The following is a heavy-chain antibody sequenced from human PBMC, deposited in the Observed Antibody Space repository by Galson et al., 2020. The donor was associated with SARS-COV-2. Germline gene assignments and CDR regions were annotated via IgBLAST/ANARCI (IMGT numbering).Heavy chain of an antibody. CDR3: ARGRIVVPAAANWFDP. Sequence: SETLSLTCTVSGGSISSGGYYWSWIRQHPGKGLEWIGYIYYSGSTYYNPSLKSRVTISVDTSKNQFSLKLSSVTAADTAVYYCARGRIVVPAAANWFDPWGQGTLVTVSA. V-gene: IGHV4-31*03. D-gene: IGHD2-2*01. CDR1: GGSISSGGYY. CDR2: IYYSGST. J-gene: IGHJ5*02.